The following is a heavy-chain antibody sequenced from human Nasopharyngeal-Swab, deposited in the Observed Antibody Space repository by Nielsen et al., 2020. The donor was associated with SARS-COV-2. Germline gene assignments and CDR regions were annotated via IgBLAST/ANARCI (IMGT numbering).Heavy chain of an antibody. Sequence: GGSLRLSCAASAFTFSGYWMNWVRQAPGKGLEWVASIKQDGSEKYYVDSVKARFTISRDNAKNSLYLQMNSLRVEDTAVYYCARVPGGYDSSGYYFDQWGQGTLVTVSS. J-gene: IGHJ4*02. CDR3: ARVPGGYDSSGYYFDQ. CDR2: IKQDGSEK. D-gene: IGHD3-22*01. CDR1: AFTFSGYW. V-gene: IGHV3-7*01.